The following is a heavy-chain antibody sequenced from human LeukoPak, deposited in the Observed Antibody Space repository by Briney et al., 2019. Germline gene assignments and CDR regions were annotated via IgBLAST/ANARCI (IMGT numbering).Heavy chain of an antibody. D-gene: IGHD1-26*01. CDR3: TTDVGYFDY. V-gene: IGHV3-15*01. CDR1: GFTFSGSA. CDR2: IRSKTDGGTT. Sequence: GGSLRLSCAASGFTFSGSAMHWVRQASGKGLEWVGRIRSKTDGGTTDYAAPVKGRFTISRDDSKNTLYLQMNSLKTEDTAVYYCTTDVGYFDYWGQGTLVTVSS. J-gene: IGHJ4*02.